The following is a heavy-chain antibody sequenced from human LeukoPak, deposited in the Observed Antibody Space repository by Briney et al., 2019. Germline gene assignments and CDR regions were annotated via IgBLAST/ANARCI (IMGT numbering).Heavy chain of an antibody. CDR3: ARAGRITMVRGVIRYNWFDP. CDR2: MNPNSGNT. J-gene: IGHJ5*02. D-gene: IGHD3-10*01. V-gene: IGHV1-8*01. CDR1: GYTFTSYD. Sequence: ASVKVSCKASGYTFTSYDINWVRQATRQGLEWMGWMNPNSGNTGYAQKFKGRVTMTRNTSISTAYMELSSLRSEDTAVYYCARAGRITMVRGVIRYNWFDPWGQGTLVTVSS.